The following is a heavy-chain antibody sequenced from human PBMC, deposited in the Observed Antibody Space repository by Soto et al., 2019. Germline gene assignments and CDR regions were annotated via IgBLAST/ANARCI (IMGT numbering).Heavy chain of an antibody. D-gene: IGHD6-19*01. CDR2: INPNSGGT. Sequence: QVQLVQSGAEVKKPGASVKVSCKASGYTFTGYYMHWVRQAPGQGLEWMGWINPNSGGTNYAQKFQGWVTMTRDTSISTAYMELSRLRSDDTAVYYCARAYSSGSNWFDPWSQGTLVTVSS. CDR1: GYTFTGYY. CDR3: ARAYSSGSNWFDP. V-gene: IGHV1-2*04. J-gene: IGHJ5*02.